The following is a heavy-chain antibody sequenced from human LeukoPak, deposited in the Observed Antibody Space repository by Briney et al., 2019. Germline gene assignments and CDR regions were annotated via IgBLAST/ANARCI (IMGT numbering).Heavy chain of an antibody. Sequence: GGSLRLSCAASEFTFSSYAMSWVRQAPGKGLEWVSAISGSSGGMYYADSVKGRFTISRDNSKNTLYLLMHSLRAEDTAVYYCAKGAGYSGHDLSSYFDYWGQGILVTVSS. V-gene: IGHV3-23*01. CDR1: EFTFSSYA. J-gene: IGHJ4*02. CDR3: AKGAGYSGHDLSSYFDY. CDR2: ISGSSGGM. D-gene: IGHD5-12*01.